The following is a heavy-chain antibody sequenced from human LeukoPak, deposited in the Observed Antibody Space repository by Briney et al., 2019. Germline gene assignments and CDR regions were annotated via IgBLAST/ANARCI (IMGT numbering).Heavy chain of an antibody. D-gene: IGHD6-13*01. CDR3: ARDIGIAAAGTRDY. Sequence: SVKVSCKASGGTFSSYAISWVRQAPGQGLEWMGRIIPILGIANYAQKFQGRVTITADKSTSTAYMELSSLRSEDTAVYYCARDIGIAAAGTRDYWGQGTLVTVSS. V-gene: IGHV1-69*04. CDR1: GGTFSSYA. CDR2: IIPILGIA. J-gene: IGHJ4*02.